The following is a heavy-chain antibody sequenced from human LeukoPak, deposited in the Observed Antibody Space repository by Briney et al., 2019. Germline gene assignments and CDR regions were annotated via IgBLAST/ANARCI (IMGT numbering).Heavy chain of an antibody. CDR1: GFIFSKYG. CDR3: ARDNRDWAFDY. V-gene: IGHV3-30*02. Sequence: GGSLRLSCGASGFIFSKYGMHWVRQAPGKGLEWVAFINDKGVDKNYADSVKGRFTISRDNSKNTLVLQMNSLRSEDTAVYFCARDNRDWAFDYWGQGTLVTVSS. D-gene: IGHD2-21*02. CDR2: INDKGVDK. J-gene: IGHJ4*01.